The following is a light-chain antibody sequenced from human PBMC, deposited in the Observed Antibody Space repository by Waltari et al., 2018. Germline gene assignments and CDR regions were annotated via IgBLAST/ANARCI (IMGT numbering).Light chain of an antibody. CDR1: SGSIARNY. CDR2: DDD. V-gene: IGLV6-57*03. CDR3: QSYDNNNRGL. Sequence: FVLTQPHSVSESPGKTVTLSCTRSSGSIARNYVQWYQHRPGSAPTLVIYDDDQRPPGVPDRFSASVDSSSNSASLTISGLQTEDEGVYYCQSYDNNNRGLFGGGTKLTVL. J-gene: IGLJ2*01.